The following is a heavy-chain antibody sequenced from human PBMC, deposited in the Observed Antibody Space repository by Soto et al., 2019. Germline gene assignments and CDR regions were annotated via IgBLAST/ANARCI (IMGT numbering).Heavy chain of an antibody. Sequence: GGSLRLSCAASGFTFSSYAMSWVRQAPGKGLEWVSAISGSGGSTYYADSVKGRFTISRDNSKNTLYLQMNSLRAEDTAVYYCAKVWEWELQGPSFDDWGQGTLVTVSS. J-gene: IGHJ4*02. V-gene: IGHV3-23*01. D-gene: IGHD1-26*01. CDR1: GFTFSSYA. CDR3: AKVWEWELQGPSFDD. CDR2: ISGSGGST.